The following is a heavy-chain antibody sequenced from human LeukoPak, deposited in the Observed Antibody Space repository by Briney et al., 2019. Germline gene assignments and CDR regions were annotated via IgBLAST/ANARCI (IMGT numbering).Heavy chain of an antibody. CDR3: AGHERLEAFDY. V-gene: IGHV4-39*01. J-gene: IGHJ4*02. CDR1: GGSISSNSYY. D-gene: IGHD1-1*01. CDR2: VYYSGST. Sequence: PSETLSLTCTVSGGSISSNSYYWAWIRQPPGKGLEWIGSVYYSGSTYYNPSLKSRVTISVDTSKNQFSLKMSSVTAADTAVYYCAGHERLEAFDYWGQGTLVTVSS.